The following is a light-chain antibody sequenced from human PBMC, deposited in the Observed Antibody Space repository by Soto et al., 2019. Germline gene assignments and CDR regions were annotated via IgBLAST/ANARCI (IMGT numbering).Light chain of an antibody. Sequence: EIVLTQSPGTLSLSPGERATLSCRASQSVTSSYLAWYQQKPGQAPRLLIYGASSRATGIPDRFSGSGSGTDCTLTINRLKPEDLAGYYCQQYGSSPRTCGQGTKREIK. CDR3: QQYGSSPRT. V-gene: IGKV3-20*01. CDR2: GAS. CDR1: QSVTSSY. J-gene: IGKJ2*01.